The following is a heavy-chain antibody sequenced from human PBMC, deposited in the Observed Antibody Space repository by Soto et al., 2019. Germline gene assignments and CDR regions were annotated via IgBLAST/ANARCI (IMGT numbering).Heavy chain of an antibody. V-gene: IGHV5-51*01. CDR3: ARHSDYGGNSGFSTFDY. CDR1: GYTFNNYW. J-gene: IGHJ4*02. D-gene: IGHD4-17*01. CDR2: IYPGKSTT. Sequence: PGESLKISCKGSGYTFNNYWIGWVRQMPGKGLEWIGIIYPGKSTTRYSPSFQGQVTISADKSISTAYLQWSSLKASDTAMYYCARHSDYGGNSGFSTFDYWGQGTLVTVSS.